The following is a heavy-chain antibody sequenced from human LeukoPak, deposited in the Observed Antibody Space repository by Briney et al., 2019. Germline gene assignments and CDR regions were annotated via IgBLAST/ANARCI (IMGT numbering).Heavy chain of an antibody. V-gene: IGHV1-2*02. Sequence: ASVKVSCKASGYTFTGYYMHWVRQAPGQGLEWMGWINPNSGGTNYAQKLQGRATMTRDTSISTAYMELGRLRSDDTAVYYCGRGSSSSWYGQNWFYPWGQGTLVAVSS. CDR2: INPNSGGT. J-gene: IGHJ5*02. CDR3: GRGSSSSWYGQNWFYP. CDR1: GYTFTGYY. D-gene: IGHD6-13*01.